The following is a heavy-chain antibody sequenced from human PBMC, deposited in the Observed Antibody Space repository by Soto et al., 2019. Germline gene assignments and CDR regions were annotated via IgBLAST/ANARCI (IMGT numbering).Heavy chain of an antibody. D-gene: IGHD3-10*01. CDR1: GFIFDSFA. CDR3: AKDRAFWFGEGGWFDP. CDR2: IGGSGGRT. V-gene: IGHV3-23*04. Sequence: EVQLVESGGGLVQPGGSLRLSCAASGFIFDSFALSWVRQAPGKGLEWVSGIGGSGGRTYYADSVKGRFTISRDNSKNTLYLQMSSLSVEDTAIYYCAKDRAFWFGEGGWFDPWGQGTLVTVSS. J-gene: IGHJ5*02.